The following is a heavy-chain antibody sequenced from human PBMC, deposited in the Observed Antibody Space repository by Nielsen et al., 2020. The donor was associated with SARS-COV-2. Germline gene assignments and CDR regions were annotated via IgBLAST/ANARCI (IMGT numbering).Heavy chain of an antibody. J-gene: IGHJ6*02. CDR3: ARDRLEWLLSYYYYGMDV. Sequence: SVKGRFTISRDNAKNSLYLQMNSLRAEDTAVYYCARDRLEWLLSYYYYGMDVWGQGTTVTVSS. V-gene: IGHV3-11*05. D-gene: IGHD3-3*01.